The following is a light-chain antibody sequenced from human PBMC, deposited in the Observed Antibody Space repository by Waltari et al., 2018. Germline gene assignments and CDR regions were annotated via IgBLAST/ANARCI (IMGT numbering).Light chain of an antibody. CDR3: QQSHSFPYT. V-gene: IGKV1-39*01. CDR1: QSISRR. CDR2: HAS. Sequence: DIQMTQSPSALPASVGDRVTITGRASQSISRRVNWYRQKPGKVTNLLIYHASTLQSGVPSRFSGSGSGTDFTLTISSLQPEDCATYYCQQSHSFPYTFGQGTKLEI. J-gene: IGKJ2*01.